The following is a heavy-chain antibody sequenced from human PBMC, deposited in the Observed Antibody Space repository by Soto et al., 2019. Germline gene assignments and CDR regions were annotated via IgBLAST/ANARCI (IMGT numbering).Heavy chain of an antibody. J-gene: IGHJ3*02. D-gene: IGHD2-2*01. V-gene: IGHV4-34*01. Sequence: NHSETLSLTCAVYGGSFSGYYWSWIRQPPGKGLEWIGEINHSGSTNYNPSLKSRVTISVDTSKNQFSLKLSSVTAADTAVYYCATEAAHADDAFDIWGQGTMVTVSS. CDR3: ATEAAHADDAFDI. CDR1: GGSFSGYY. CDR2: INHSGST.